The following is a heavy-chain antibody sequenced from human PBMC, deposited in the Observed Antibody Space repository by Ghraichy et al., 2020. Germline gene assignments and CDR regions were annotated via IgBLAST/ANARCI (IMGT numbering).Heavy chain of an antibody. CDR1: GFTFSSYP. Sequence: GGSLRLSCAASGFTFSSYPMTWVRQAPGKGLDWVSSVGSTGATTYYGDSVKGRFTISRDNSKNTLYLQMNSLRADDTAVYYCARIIGGVTDYWGQGTLVTVSS. V-gene: IGHV3-23*01. CDR2: VGSTGATT. CDR3: ARIIGGVTDY. J-gene: IGHJ4*02. D-gene: IGHD3-16*01.